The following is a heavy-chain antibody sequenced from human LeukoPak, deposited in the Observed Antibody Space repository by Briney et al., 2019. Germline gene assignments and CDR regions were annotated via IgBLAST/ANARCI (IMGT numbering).Heavy chain of an antibody. J-gene: IGHJ4*02. CDR2: ISAYNGNT. CDR1: GYTFTSYG. V-gene: IGHV1-18*01. Sequence: ASVKVSCKASGYTFTSYGISWVRQAPGQGLEWMGWISAYNGNTNYAQRLQGRVTMTADTSTNTAYMELRSLRSDDTAVYYCTRDYYYDPYYFDYWGQGALVTVSS. CDR3: TRDYYYDPYYFDY. D-gene: IGHD3-22*01.